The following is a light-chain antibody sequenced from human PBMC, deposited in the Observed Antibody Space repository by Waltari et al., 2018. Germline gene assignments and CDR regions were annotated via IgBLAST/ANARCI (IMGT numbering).Light chain of an antibody. CDR3: QLLVNWPVFT. J-gene: IGKJ3*01. V-gene: IGKV3-11*01. CDR1: QSVSRY. Sequence: EIVLTKHPATPCVSQVESTTLTCRASQSVSRYLTWYQQRPGQAPRLLRYDTSNRATGIPARFSGSGSGTDFTLTISSLEPEDFAVYYCQLLVNWPVFTFSPGTKVEIK. CDR2: DTS.